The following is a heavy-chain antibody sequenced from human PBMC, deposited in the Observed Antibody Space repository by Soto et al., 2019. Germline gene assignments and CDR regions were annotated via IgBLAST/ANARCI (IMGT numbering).Heavy chain of an antibody. CDR1: GGTFSSYA. J-gene: IGHJ5*02. Sequence: GASVKVSCKASGGTFSSYAISGVRQAPGQGLEWMGGIIPIFGTANYAQKFQGRVTITADESTSTAYMELSSLRSEDTAVYYCARLMDEGRYSYNWFDPWGQGTLVTVSS. CDR2: IIPIFGTA. CDR3: ARLMDEGRYSYNWFDP. D-gene: IGHD2-21*01. V-gene: IGHV1-69*13.